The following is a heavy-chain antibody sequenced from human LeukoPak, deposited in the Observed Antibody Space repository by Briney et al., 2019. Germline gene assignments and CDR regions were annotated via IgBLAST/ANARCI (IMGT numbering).Heavy chain of an antibody. J-gene: IGHJ5*02. CDR1: GFTFSSYW. CDR3: AKAFYGDLPGVGFDP. CDR2: ISGSGGST. Sequence: GGSLRLSCAASGFTFSSYWMSWVRQAPGKGLEWVSAISGSGGSTYYADSVKGRFTISRDNSKNTLYLQMNSLRAEDTALYYCAKAFYGDLPGVGFDPXXXGXLVTVSS. V-gene: IGHV3-23*01. D-gene: IGHD4-17*01.